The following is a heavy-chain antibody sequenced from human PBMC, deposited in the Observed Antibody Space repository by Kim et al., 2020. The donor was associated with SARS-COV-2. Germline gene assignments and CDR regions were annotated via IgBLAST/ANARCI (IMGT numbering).Heavy chain of an antibody. CDR3: AGLDSVQVPGGI. V-gene: IGHV3-7*01. Sequence: HYVDSGEGRFTSARDNAKNSLYLQMNSLRTEDTASYYCAGLDSVQVPGGIWGQGTLVTVSS. J-gene: IGHJ4*02. D-gene: IGHD3-10*01.